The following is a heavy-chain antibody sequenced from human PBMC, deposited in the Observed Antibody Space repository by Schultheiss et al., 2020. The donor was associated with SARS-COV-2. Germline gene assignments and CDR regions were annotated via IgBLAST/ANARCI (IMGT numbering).Heavy chain of an antibody. CDR3: ARASDYYQPSYYYGMDV. V-gene: IGHV3-30*07. J-gene: IGHJ6*02. D-gene: IGHD3-10*01. Sequence: GESLKISCAASGFTFSSYAMHWVRQAPGKGLEWVAVISYDGSNKYYADSVKGRFTISRDNSKNTLYLQMNSLRAEDTAVYYCARASDYYQPSYYYGMDVWGQGTTVTVSS. CDR2: ISYDGSNK. CDR1: GFTFSSYA.